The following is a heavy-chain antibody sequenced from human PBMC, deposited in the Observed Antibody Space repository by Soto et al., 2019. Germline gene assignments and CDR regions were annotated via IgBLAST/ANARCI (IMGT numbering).Heavy chain of an antibody. CDR2: INQDGSEK. D-gene: IGHD3-16*01. V-gene: IGHV3-7*01. J-gene: IGHJ4*02. CDR1: GFIFRSYW. Sequence: GGSLRLSCAASGFIFRSYWMSWVRQAPGKGLEWVANINQDGSEKYYVDSVKGRFIISRDNAKNSLYLQMNSLRVEDTAVYYCARDGVEAGLYLDNWGQGTLVTVSS. CDR3: ARDGVEAGLYLDN.